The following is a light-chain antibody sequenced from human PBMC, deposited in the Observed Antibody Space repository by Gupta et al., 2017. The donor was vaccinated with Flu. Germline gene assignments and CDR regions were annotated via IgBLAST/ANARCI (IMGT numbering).Light chain of an antibody. Sequence: SSSNIGSNYLYWYQHLPGTAPILLIYSNDQRPSGIPDRFSGSKSGTSGSLAIGGLRSEDEADYFCAARDDNLDGWVFGGGTKLTVL. V-gene: IGLV1-47*01. CDR1: SSNIGSNY. J-gene: IGLJ3*02. CDR3: AARDDNLDGWV. CDR2: SND.